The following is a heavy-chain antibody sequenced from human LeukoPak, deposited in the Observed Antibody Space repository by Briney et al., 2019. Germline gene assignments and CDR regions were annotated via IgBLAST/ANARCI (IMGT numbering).Heavy chain of an antibody. J-gene: IGHJ5*02. Sequence: GGSLRLSCAASGFTFSDYYMSWIRQAPGRGLEWLSYISISGTTIYYADSVKGRFTISRDNAKNSLYLQMNSLRGEDTAVYYCGRDPRITIFGVVRRGWFDPWGQGTLVTVSS. CDR2: ISISGTTI. CDR3: GRDPRITIFGVVRRGWFDP. D-gene: IGHD3-3*01. CDR1: GFTFSDYY. V-gene: IGHV3-11*04.